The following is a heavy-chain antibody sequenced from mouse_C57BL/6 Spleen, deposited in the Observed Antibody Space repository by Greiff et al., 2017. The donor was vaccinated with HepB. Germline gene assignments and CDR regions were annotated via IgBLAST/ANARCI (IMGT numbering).Heavy chain of an antibody. CDR3: ARETAVAY. D-gene: IGHD3-2*01. CDR1: GYAFSSSW. J-gene: IGHJ3*01. Sequence: QVQLKESGPELVKPGASVKISCKASGYAFSSSWMNWVKQRPGKGLEWIGRIYPGDGDTNYNGKFKGKATLTADKSSSTAYMQLSSLTSEDSAVYFCARETAVAYWGQGTLVTVAA. V-gene: IGHV1-82*01. CDR2: IYPGDGDT.